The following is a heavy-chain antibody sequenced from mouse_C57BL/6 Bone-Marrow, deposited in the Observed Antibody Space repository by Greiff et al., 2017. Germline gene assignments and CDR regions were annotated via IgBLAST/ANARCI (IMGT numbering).Heavy chain of an antibody. Sequence: VQLQQPGAELVMPGASVKLSCKASGYTFTSYWMHWVKQRPGQGLEWIGEIDPSDSYTNYNQKFKGKSTLTVDKSSSTAYMQLSSLTSEDSAVYYCAREGLGITTCDYWGQGTTLTVSS. D-gene: IGHD2-4*01. CDR1: GYTFTSYW. V-gene: IGHV1-69*01. CDR2: IDPSDSYT. CDR3: AREGLGITTCDY. J-gene: IGHJ2*01.